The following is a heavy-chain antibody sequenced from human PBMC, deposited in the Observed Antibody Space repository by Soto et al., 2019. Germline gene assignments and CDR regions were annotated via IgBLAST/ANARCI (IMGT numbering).Heavy chain of an antibody. V-gene: IGHV4-39*01. J-gene: IGHJ3*02. D-gene: IGHD6-19*01. Sequence: QVQLQESGPGLVKPSETLSLTCTVSGGSISSSGYYWGWIRQPPGKGLEWIGTMYYSGTTYYHPSLKARITASVVTAKIQGSLKRTAVTAADTGVYYCARHGWYCNGYFGFDIWGQGTMVTVS. CDR1: GGSISSSGYY. CDR3: ARHGWYCNGYFGFDI. CDR2: MYYSGTT.